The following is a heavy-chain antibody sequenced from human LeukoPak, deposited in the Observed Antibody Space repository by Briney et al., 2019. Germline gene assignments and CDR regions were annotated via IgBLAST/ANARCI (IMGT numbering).Heavy chain of an antibody. Sequence: GGSLRLSCAASGFTFSSYGMHWVRQAPGKGLEWVAVIWYDGSNKYYADSVKGRFTISRDNSKNTLYLQMNSLRAEDTAVYYCARDSGSYIDDYWGQGTLVTVSS. CDR1: GFTFSSYG. CDR2: IWYDGSNK. J-gene: IGHJ4*02. V-gene: IGHV3-33*01. D-gene: IGHD1-26*01. CDR3: ARDSGSYIDDY.